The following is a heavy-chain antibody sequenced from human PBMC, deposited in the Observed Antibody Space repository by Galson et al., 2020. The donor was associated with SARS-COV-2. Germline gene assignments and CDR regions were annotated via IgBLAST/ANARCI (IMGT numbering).Heavy chain of an antibody. D-gene: IGHD5-18*01. CDR3: ARVLGIGTSYGYNALEI. J-gene: IGHJ3*02. V-gene: IGHV1-2*02. CDR2: INPASGDT. CDR1: GYTFTDYY. Sequence: ASVKVSCKASGYTFTDYYMYWVRQAPGQGLEWMGWINPASGDTNFAQNFQGRVTMTRDTSISTAYMEVNRLRSDDTAVYYCARVLGIGTSYGYNALEIWGQGTMVTVSS.